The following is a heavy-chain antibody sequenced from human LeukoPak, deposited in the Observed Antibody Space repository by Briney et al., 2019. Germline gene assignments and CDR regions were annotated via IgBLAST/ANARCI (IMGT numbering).Heavy chain of an antibody. J-gene: IGHJ4*02. D-gene: IGHD2-15*01. CDR1: GGTFSSYA. CDR2: IIPIFGTA. CDR3: ARDGCSGGSCSFDY. Sequence: SVKVSCKASGGTFSSYAISWVRQAPGQGLEWMGRIIPIFGTANYAQKFQGRVTITTDESTSTAYMELSSLRSEDTAVYYCARDGCSGGSCSFDYWGQGTLVTVSS. V-gene: IGHV1-69*05.